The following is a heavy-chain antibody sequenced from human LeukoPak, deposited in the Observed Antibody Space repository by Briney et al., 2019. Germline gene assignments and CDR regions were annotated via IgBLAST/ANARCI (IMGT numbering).Heavy chain of an antibody. D-gene: IGHD3-10*01. CDR3: ARDGNSGSYYNA. CDR1: GFTFDDYG. CDR2: INWNGGSR. V-gene: IGHV3-20*04. J-gene: IGHJ4*02. Sequence: RTGGSLSLSCAASGFTFDDYGMSWVRQAPGKGLEWVSGINWNGGSRGYADSVKGRFTISRDNAKKSLYLQMNSLRAEDTALYYCARDGNSGSYYNAWGQGTLVTVSS.